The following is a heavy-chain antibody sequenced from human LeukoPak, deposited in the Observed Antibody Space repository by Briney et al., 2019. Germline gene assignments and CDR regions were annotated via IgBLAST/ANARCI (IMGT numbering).Heavy chain of an antibody. V-gene: IGHV3-7*01. J-gene: IGHJ4*02. D-gene: IGHD2-21*02. CDR3: ARAGHYYFDY. CDR1: GFTFSPYW. CDR2: IKPDGSGQ. Sequence: TGGSLRLSCAASGFTFSPYWMTWVRQAPGKGLEWVANIKPDGSGQYYVDSVKGRFTISRDNAKNSLYLQMNSLRAEDTAVYYCARAGHYYFDYWGQGTLVTVSS.